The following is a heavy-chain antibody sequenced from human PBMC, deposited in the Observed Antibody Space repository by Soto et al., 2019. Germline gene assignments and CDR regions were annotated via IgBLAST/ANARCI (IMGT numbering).Heavy chain of an antibody. D-gene: IGHD3-16*02. J-gene: IGHJ4*02. Sequence: QVQLQESGPGLVKPSQTLSLTCTVSGGSISSGGYYWSWIRQHPGKGLEWIGYIYYSGSTYYNPSLKSRVTISVDTSKNQFSLKLSSVTAADTAVYYCARAYYDYIWGSYRYGHFDYWGQGTLVTVSS. CDR3: ARAYYDYIWGSYRYGHFDY. V-gene: IGHV4-31*03. CDR1: GGSISSGGYY. CDR2: IYYSGST.